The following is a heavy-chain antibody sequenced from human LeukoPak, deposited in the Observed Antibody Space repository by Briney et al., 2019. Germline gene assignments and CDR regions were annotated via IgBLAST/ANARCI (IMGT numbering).Heavy chain of an antibody. CDR1: GFTVSSNY. CDR2: INHSGST. V-gene: IGHV4-34*01. Sequence: GSLRLSCAASGFTVSSNYMSWIRQPPGKGLEWIGEINHSGSTNYNPSLKSRVTISVDTSKNQFSLKLSSVTAADTAVYYCARISSTWSSRDYWGQGTLVTVSS. CDR3: ARISSTWSSRDY. J-gene: IGHJ4*02. D-gene: IGHD6-13*01.